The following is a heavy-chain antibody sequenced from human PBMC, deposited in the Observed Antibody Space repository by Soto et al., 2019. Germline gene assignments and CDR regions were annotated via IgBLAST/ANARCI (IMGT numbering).Heavy chain of an antibody. V-gene: IGHV1-3*01. Sequence: QVQLVQSGAEVKKPGASVKVSCKASGYTFTSYAMHWVRQAPGQRLEWMGWINAGNGNTKYSQKFQGRVTITRDTSASTAYMELSSLRSEDTAVYYCARDLSDYGDYGTGYWGQGTLVTVSS. D-gene: IGHD4-17*01. CDR1: GYTFTSYA. J-gene: IGHJ4*02. CDR2: INAGNGNT. CDR3: ARDLSDYGDYGTGY.